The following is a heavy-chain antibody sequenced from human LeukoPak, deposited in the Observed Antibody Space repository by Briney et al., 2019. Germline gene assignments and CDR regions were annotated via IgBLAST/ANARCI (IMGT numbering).Heavy chain of an antibody. CDR2: ISGSGDST. J-gene: IGHJ4*02. V-gene: IGHV3-23*01. CDR3: AKEGLGAAVGTFDY. Sequence: GGSLRLSCAASRFNFSSLAMSRVRQAPGKGLAWVSTISGSGDSTDYADSVKGRFTISRDNSKNTVSLQMNSLRAEDTAVYYSAKEGLGAAVGTFDYWGQGTLVTASS. CDR1: RFNFSSLA. D-gene: IGHD6-13*01.